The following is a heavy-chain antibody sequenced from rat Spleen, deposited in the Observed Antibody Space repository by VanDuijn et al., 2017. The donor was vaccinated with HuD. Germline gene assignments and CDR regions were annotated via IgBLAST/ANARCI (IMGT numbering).Heavy chain of an antibody. D-gene: IGHD1-4*01. CDR1: GFTFSNAA. Sequence: EVQVVESGGGLVQPKESLKISCAASGFTFSNAAMYWVRQAPTKGLEWVATIGNKGSITYYRDSGKGRFTISRDNARGTLYLQMDSLRSEDTATYYCARVGTRVSRFAYWGRGTLVTVSS. V-gene: IGHV5-29*01. CDR3: ARVGTRVSRFAY. CDR2: IGNKGSIT. J-gene: IGHJ3*01.